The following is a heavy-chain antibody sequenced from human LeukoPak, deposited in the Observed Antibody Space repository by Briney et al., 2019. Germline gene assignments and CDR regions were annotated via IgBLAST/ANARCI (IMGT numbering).Heavy chain of an antibody. D-gene: IGHD6-13*01. Sequence: PGGSLRLSCAASGFTFSSYGMHWVRQAPGKGLEWVAVISYDGSNKYYADSVKGRFTISRDNSKNTLYLQMNSLRAEDTAVYYCAKKDGSSWYSDYWGQEPWSPSPQ. CDR2: ISYDGSNK. J-gene: IGHJ4*01. V-gene: IGHV3-30*18. CDR1: GFTFSSYG. CDR3: AKKDGSSWYSDY.